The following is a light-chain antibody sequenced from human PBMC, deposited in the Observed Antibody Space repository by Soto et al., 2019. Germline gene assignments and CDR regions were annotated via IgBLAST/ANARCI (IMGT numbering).Light chain of an antibody. Sequence: EIVMTQSPATLSVSPGERATLSCRASQSISSNLVWYQQKPGQAPRLLIYGAFTRATGIPARFSGSGSGTAFTLTISSLQSEDFAVYYCQHYDNWSRTFGQGTKVEIK. J-gene: IGKJ1*01. CDR1: QSISSN. CDR3: QHYDNWSRT. V-gene: IGKV3-15*01. CDR2: GAF.